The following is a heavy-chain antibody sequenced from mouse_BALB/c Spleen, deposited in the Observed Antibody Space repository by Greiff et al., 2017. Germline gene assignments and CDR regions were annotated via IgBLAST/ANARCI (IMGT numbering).Heavy chain of an antibody. Sequence: EVQGVESGGGLVKPGGSLKLSCAASGFTFSSYAMSWVRQSPEKRLEWVAEISSGGSYTYYPDTVTGRFTISRDNAKNTLYLEMSSLRSEDTAMYYCARDRDGSTLYAMDYWGQGTSVTVSS. CDR3: ARDRDGSTLYAMDY. CDR1: GFTFSSYA. CDR2: ISSGGSYT. V-gene: IGHV5-9-4*01. J-gene: IGHJ4*01. D-gene: IGHD1-1*01.